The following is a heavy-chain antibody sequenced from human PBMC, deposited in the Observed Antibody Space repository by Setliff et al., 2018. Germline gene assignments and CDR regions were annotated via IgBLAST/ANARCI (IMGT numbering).Heavy chain of an antibody. Sequence: ASVKVSCKASGYTFTSYGISWVRQAPGQGLEWMGWISAYNGNTNYAQKLQGRVTMTTDTSTSTAYMELRSLRSDDTAVYYCARAPAYSSTPGSYAFDIWGQGTMVTVAS. CDR3: ARAPAYSSTPGSYAFDI. CDR1: GYTFTSYG. D-gene: IGHD6-13*01. CDR2: ISAYNGNT. J-gene: IGHJ3*02. V-gene: IGHV1-18*01.